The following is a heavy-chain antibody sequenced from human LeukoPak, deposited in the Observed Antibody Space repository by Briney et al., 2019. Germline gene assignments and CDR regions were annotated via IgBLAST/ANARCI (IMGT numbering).Heavy chain of an antibody. CDR2: RFYSGST. D-gene: IGHD6-19*01. CDR1: DGSISSNNYY. V-gene: IGHV4-39*01. CDR3: ARHLAVAGTNYNWFDR. J-gene: IGHJ5*02. Sequence: SETLSLTCTVSDGSISSNNYYWGWIRQPPGKGLELIGSRFYSGSTYYNPSLKSRVTVSVDTSNNQFFLRLNSVTAADTAVYHCARHLAVAGTNYNWFDRWGQGTQVTVSS.